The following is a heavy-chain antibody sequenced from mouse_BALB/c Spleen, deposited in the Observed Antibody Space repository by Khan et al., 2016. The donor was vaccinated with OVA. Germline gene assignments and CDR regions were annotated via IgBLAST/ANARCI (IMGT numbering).Heavy chain of an antibody. D-gene: IGHD2-10*02. V-gene: IGHV1-9*01. CDR3: AVCRSMGDY. J-gene: IGHJ2*01. Sequence: QVQLQQSGAELMKPGASVKISCKATGFTFSNYWIEWIKQRPGHGLEWIGQILPGSNITNYNEKFKGKATFTAETSSNTAYMQLSSLTSEDSAVNYCAVCRSMGDYWGQGTTVTVSS. CDR2: ILPGSNIT. CDR1: GFTFSNYW.